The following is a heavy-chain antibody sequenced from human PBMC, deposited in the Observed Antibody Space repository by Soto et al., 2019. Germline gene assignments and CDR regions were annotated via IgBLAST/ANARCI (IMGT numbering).Heavy chain of an antibody. J-gene: IGHJ4*02. V-gene: IGHV4-59*01. CDR1: GGSISSYY. D-gene: IGHD5-12*01. Sequence: ETLSLTCTVSGGSISSYYWSWIRQPPGKGLEWIGYIYYSGSTNYNPSLKSRVTISVDTSKNQFSLKLSSVTAADTAVYYCARASEMATRTDYWGQGTLVTVSS. CDR3: ARASEMATRTDY. CDR2: IYYSGST.